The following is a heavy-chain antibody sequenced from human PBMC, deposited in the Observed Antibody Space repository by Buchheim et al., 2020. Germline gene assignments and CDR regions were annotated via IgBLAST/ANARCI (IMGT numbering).Heavy chain of an antibody. CDR1: GGSISSGGYS. D-gene: IGHD2-15*01. V-gene: IGHV4-30-2*01. CDR2: IYHSGST. J-gene: IGHJ2*01. CDR3: ARSCSGGSCYLRYFDL. Sequence: QLQLQESGPGLVKPSETLSLTCTVSGGSISSGGYSWSWIRQPPGKGLEWIGYIYHSGSTYYNPSLKSLVTISVDRSKNQFSLKLSSVTAADTAVYYCARSCSGGSCYLRYFDLWGRGTL.